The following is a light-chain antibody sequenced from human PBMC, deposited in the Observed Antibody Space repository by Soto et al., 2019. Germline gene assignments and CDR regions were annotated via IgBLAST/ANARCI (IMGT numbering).Light chain of an antibody. CDR1: QSVSRY. V-gene: IGKV3-11*01. J-gene: IGKJ3*01. Sequence: EIVLTQSRATLSLSPGERATLSCRASQSVSRYLAWYQQKPGQAPRLLIYDASNRATGIPARFSGSGSGTDFTLTISSLEPEDFAVYYCQQRSNWKFGPGTKVDIK. CDR2: DAS. CDR3: QQRSNWK.